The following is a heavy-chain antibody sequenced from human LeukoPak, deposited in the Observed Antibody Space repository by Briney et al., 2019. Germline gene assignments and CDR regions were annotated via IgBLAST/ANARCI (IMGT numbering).Heavy chain of an antibody. J-gene: IGHJ2*01. CDR3: AKAGVVVVPAALYWYFDL. CDR2: IRYDGSNK. D-gene: IGHD2-2*01. Sequence: GGSLRLSCVASGFTFNTYAMTWVRQAPGKGLEWVAFIRYDGSNKYYADSVKGRFTISRDNSKNTLYLQMNSLRAEDTAVYYCAKAGVVVVPAALYWYFDLWGRGTLVTVSS. V-gene: IGHV3-30*02. CDR1: GFTFNTYA.